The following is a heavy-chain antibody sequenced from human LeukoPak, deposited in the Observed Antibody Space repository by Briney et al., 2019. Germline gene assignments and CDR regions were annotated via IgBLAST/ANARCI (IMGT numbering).Heavy chain of an antibody. Sequence: GGSLRLSYAASGFIFSSYAMSWVRQAPGKGLEWVSVISASGGSTYYADSVKGRFTISRDNSKNTLYLQMNSLRAEDTAVYYCAKDVRLVVPEYWGQGTLVTVSS. V-gene: IGHV3-23*01. CDR3: AKDVRLVVPEY. D-gene: IGHD2-2*01. CDR1: GFIFSSYA. CDR2: ISASGGST. J-gene: IGHJ4*02.